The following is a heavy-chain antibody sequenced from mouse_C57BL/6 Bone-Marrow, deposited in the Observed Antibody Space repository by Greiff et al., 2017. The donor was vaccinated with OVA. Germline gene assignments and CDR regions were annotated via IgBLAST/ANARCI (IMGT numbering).Heavy chain of an antibody. J-gene: IGHJ4*01. CDR3: ARGGYGSSPLYAMDY. CDR1: GFTFSSYA. Sequence: DVKLVESGGGLVKPGGSLKLSCAASGFTFSSYAMSWVRQTPEKRLEWVATISDGGSYTYYPDNVKGRFTISRDNAKNNLYLQMSHLKSEDTAMYYCARGGYGSSPLYAMDYWGQGTSVTVSS. V-gene: IGHV5-4*03. CDR2: ISDGGSYT. D-gene: IGHD1-1*01.